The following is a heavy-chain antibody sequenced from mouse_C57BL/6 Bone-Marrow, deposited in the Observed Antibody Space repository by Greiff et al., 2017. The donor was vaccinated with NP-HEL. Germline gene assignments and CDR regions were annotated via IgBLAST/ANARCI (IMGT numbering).Heavy chain of an antibody. CDR3: ARGLPAMDY. CDR2: SRNKANDYTK. J-gene: IGHJ4*01. Sequence: EVQRVESGGGLVQSGRSLRLSCATSGFTFSDFYMEWVRQAPGKGLEWIAASRNKANDYTKEYSASVKGRFIVSRDTSQSILYLQMNALRAEDTAIYYCARGLPAMDYWGQGTSVTVSS. D-gene: IGHD6-1*01. CDR1: GFTFSDFY. V-gene: IGHV7-1*01.